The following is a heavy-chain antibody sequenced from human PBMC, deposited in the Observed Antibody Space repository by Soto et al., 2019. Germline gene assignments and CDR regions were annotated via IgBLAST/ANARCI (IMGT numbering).Heavy chain of an antibody. CDR1: GFTFSNAW. Sequence: PGGSLRLSCAASGFTFSNAWMNWVRQAPGKGLEWVGRIKSKTDGGTTDYAAPVKGRFTISRDDSKNTLYLQMNSLKTEDTAVYYCTTVDMCGGDCYSFYYYYGMDVWGQGTTVTVSS. D-gene: IGHD2-21*02. CDR3: TTVDMCGGDCYSFYYYYGMDV. V-gene: IGHV3-15*07. CDR2: IKSKTDGGTT. J-gene: IGHJ6*02.